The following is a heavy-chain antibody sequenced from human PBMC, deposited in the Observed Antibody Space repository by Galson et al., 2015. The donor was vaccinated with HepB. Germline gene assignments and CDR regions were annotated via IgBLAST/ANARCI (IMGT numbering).Heavy chain of an antibody. V-gene: IGHV2-5*02. Sequence: PALVTPTQTLTLTCTFSGFSLRTSGVGVGWIRQPPGKALEWLAHIYWDDNKRYSPSLKSRLTITKDTSKNQVVLTITNMDPVDTATYYCAHSFGPGWLTYYDFWSGYYGGFDYWGQGTLVTVSS. CDR1: GFSLRTSGVG. D-gene: IGHD3-3*01. J-gene: IGHJ4*02. CDR2: IYWDDNK. CDR3: AHSFGPGWLTYYDFWSGYYGGFDY.